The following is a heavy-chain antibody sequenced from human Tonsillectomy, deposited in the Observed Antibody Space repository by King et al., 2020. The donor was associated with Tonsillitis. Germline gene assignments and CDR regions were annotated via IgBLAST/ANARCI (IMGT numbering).Heavy chain of an antibody. D-gene: IGHD3-3*01. CDR1: GFTFSSYA. V-gene: IGHV3-23*04. J-gene: IGHJ4*02. CDR3: AKGRRQLFGVVIPLDY. Sequence: VQLVESGGGLVQPGGSLRLSCAASGFTFSSYAMSWVLQAPGKGLEWVSAISGSGGSTYYADSVKGRFTITRDNSKNTLYLQMNSLRAEDTAVYYCAKGRRQLFGVVIPLDYWGQGTPVTVSS. CDR2: ISGSGGST.